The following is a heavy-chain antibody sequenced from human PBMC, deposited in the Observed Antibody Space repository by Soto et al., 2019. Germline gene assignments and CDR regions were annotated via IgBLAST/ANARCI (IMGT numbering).Heavy chain of an antibody. Sequence: PAGSLRLSCAASGFTFSNFAMNWVRQAPGKGLEWVSGIIGSGDTTYYADSVKGRFTISRDKSKTTLYLQMNSLRAEDTAIYYCAKHGGYSFGPGDYYGMDIWGQGTTVTVSS. V-gene: IGHV3-23*01. D-gene: IGHD5-18*01. CDR3: AKHGGYSFGPGDYYGMDI. CDR2: IIGSGDTT. J-gene: IGHJ6*02. CDR1: GFTFSNFA.